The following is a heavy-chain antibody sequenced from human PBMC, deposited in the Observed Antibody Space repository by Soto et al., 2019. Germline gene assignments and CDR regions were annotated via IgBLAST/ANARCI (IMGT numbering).Heavy chain of an antibody. J-gene: IGHJ6*02. CDR2: INPSGGST. CDR1: GYTFTSYY. CDR3: ARDLLRITIFGVVIGHYYYYGMDV. Sequence: ASVKVSCKASGYTFTSYYMHWVRQAPGQGLEWMGIINPSGGSTSYAQKFQGRVTMTRDTSTSTVYMELRSLRSEETDVYYCARDLLRITIFGVVIGHYYYYGMDVWGQGTTVTVSS. V-gene: IGHV1-46*01. D-gene: IGHD3-3*01.